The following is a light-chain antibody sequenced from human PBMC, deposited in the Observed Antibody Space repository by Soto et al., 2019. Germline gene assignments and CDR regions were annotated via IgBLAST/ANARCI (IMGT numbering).Light chain of an antibody. CDR3: QQRSNWPPT. CDR2: DAS. V-gene: IGKV3-11*01. J-gene: IGKJ2*01. CDR1: QSVSSY. Sequence: EIVLTQSPATLSLSPGERATLSCRASQSVSSYLAWYQQKPGQAPRLLIYDASNRATGIPARFSGSGSGTEFSLTSSSREPEDFAVYYWQQRSNWPPTFGQGTKLEIK.